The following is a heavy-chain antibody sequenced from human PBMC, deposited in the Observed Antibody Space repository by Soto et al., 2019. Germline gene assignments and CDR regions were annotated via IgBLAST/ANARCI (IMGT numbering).Heavy chain of an antibody. V-gene: IGHV5-51*01. D-gene: IGHD3-22*01. CDR1: GYSFTSYW. Sequence: ESLKISCKGSGYSFTSYWIGWVRQMPGKGLEWMGIIYPGDSDTRYNPSFQGQVTISVDKSTSTAYLKWNSLKASDTAIYYCARPEIPTRCSDYDYPFDHWGQGTLVTVSS. J-gene: IGHJ4*02. CDR3: ARPEIPTRCSDYDYPFDH. CDR2: IYPGDSDT.